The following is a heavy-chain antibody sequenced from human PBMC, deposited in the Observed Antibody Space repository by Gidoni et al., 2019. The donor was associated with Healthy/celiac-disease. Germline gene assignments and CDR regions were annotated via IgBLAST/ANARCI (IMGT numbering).Heavy chain of an antibody. V-gene: IGHV4-39*01. CDR3: ARLERWQLLMNWFDP. J-gene: IGHJ5*02. CDR1: GGSISSSSYY. CDR2: IYYSGST. Sequence: QLQLQESGPGLVKPSETLSLTCTVSGGSISSSSYYWGWIRQPPGKGLEWIGSIYYSGSTYYNPSLKSRVTISVDTSKNQFSLKLSSVTAADTAVYYCARLERWQLLMNWFDPWGQGTLVTVSS. D-gene: IGHD2-15*01.